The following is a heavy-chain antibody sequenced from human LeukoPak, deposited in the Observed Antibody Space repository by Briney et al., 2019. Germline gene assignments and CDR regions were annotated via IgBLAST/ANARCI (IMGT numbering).Heavy chain of an antibody. CDR3: ARDLVMAYGDYLRSDY. CDR1: GGTLSSYA. CDR2: IIPIFGTA. D-gene: IGHD4-17*01. V-gene: IGHV1-69*05. Sequence: GASVKVSCKASGGTLSSYAISWVRQAPGQGLEWMGRIIPIFGTANYAQKFQGRVTITTDESTSTAYMELSSLRSEDTAVYYCARDLVMAYGDYLRSDYWGQGTLVTVSS. J-gene: IGHJ4*02.